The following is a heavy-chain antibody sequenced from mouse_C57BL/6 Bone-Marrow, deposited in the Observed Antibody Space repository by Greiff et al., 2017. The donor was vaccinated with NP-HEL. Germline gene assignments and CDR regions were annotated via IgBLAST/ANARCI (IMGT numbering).Heavy chain of an antibody. Sequence: QVQLQQPGTELVKPGASVKLSCKASGYTFTSYWMHWVKQRPGQGLEWIGNINPSNGGTNYNEKFKSKATLTVDKSSSTAYMQLSSLTSEDSAVYYCASQATAQATYYYAMDYWGQGTSVTVSS. CDR3: ASQATAQATYYYAMDY. CDR1: GYTFTSYW. J-gene: IGHJ4*01. V-gene: IGHV1-53*01. CDR2: INPSNGGT. D-gene: IGHD3-2*02.